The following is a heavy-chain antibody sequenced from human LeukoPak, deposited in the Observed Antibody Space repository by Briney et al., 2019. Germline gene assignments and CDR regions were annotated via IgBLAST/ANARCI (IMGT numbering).Heavy chain of an antibody. CDR3: ARVGGYSGYDYGEYYFDC. J-gene: IGHJ4*02. D-gene: IGHD5-12*01. CDR1: GYAFTGYY. V-gene: IGHV1-2*04. CDR2: INPNSGGT. Sequence: ASVKVSCKASGYAFTGYYMHWVRQAPGQGLEWMGWINPNSGGTNYAQKFQGWVTMTRDTSISTAYMELSRLRSDDTAVYYCARVGGYSGYDYGEYYFDCWGQGTLVTVSS.